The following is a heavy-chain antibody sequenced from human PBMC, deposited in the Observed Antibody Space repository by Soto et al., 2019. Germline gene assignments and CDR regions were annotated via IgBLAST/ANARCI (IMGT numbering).Heavy chain of an antibody. V-gene: IGHV4-34*01. CDR3: ARGKGGIVGAK. CDR2: INHSGST. D-gene: IGHD1-26*01. J-gene: IGHJ4*02. Sequence: TSETLSLTCAVYGGSFSGYYWSWIRQPPGKGLEWIGEINHSGSTNYNPSLKSRVTISVDTSKNQFSLKLSSVTAADTAVYYCARGKGGIVGAKWGQGTLVTVSS. CDR1: GGSFSGYY.